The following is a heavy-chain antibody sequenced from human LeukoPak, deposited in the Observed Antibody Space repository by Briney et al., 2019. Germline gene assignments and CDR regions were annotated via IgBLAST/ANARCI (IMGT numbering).Heavy chain of an antibody. D-gene: IGHD5-18*01. CDR2: INPSSGGT. Sequence: ASVKVSCKASGYTFTDYYIHWVRQAPGQGLEWMGWINPSSGGTNYVQKFQGRVTMTRDTSITRAYVELSGLTSDDTAVYYCSRPGVTPDTNWFDSWGQGTLVTVSS. CDR3: SRPGVTPDTNWFDS. J-gene: IGHJ5*01. V-gene: IGHV1-2*02. CDR1: GYTFTDYY.